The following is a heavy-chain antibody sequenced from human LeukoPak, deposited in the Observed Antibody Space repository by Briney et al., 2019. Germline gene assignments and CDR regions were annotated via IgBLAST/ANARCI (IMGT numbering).Heavy chain of an antibody. CDR2: ISGGGTT. V-gene: IGHV3-23*01. D-gene: IGHD1-26*01. Sequence: PGGSLRLSCAASGFTSSSYAMSWVRQAPEKGLEWVSVISGGGTTYYADSVKGRFTISRDNSKNTLYLQMNSLRAEDTAVYYCAKDQRQSVGGTNYFDSWGQGTLVTVSS. CDR1: GFTSSSYA. CDR3: AKDQRQSVGGTNYFDS. J-gene: IGHJ4*02.